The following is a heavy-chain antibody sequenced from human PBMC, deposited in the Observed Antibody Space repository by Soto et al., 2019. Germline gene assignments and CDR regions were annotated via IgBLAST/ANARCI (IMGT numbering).Heavy chain of an antibody. Sequence: PSETLSLTCTVSGGSISSGGYYWSWIRQHPGKGLEWIGYIYYSGSTYYNPSLKSRVTISVDTSKNQFSLKLSSVTAADTAVYYCARASYSYGLRGDWFDPWGQGXLVTVSS. D-gene: IGHD5-18*01. CDR2: IYYSGST. CDR1: GGSISSGGYY. V-gene: IGHV4-31*03. CDR3: ARASYSYGLRGDWFDP. J-gene: IGHJ5*02.